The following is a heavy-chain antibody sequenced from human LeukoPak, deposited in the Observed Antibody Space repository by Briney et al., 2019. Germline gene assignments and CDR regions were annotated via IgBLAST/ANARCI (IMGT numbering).Heavy chain of an antibody. CDR3: ATDIYGDHDY. J-gene: IGHJ4*02. Sequence: ASVKVSCKASGYTFTSYYMNWVRQAPGKGLEWVSSITSSSTYIYYADSVKGRFTISRDNAKNSLYLQMNSLRAEDTAVYYCATDIYGDHDYWGQGTLVTVSS. D-gene: IGHD4-17*01. V-gene: IGHV3-21*01. CDR2: ITSSSTYI. CDR1: GYTFTSYY.